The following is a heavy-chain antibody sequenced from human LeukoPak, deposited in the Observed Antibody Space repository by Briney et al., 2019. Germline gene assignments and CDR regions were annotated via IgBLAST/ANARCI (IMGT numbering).Heavy chain of an antibody. CDR3: ARISRALLTVDY. J-gene: IGHJ4*02. V-gene: IGHV4-38-2*02. CDR2: IYHSGST. D-gene: IGHD6-13*01. Sequence: SETLSLTCTVSGYSISSGYYWGWVRQPPGKGLEWIGEIYHSGSTNYNPSLKSRVTISADKSKNQFSLKLSSVTAADTAVYYCARISRALLTVDYWGQGTLVTVSS. CDR1: GYSISSGYY.